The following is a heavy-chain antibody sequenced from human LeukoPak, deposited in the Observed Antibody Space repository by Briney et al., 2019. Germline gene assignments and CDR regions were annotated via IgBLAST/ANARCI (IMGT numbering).Heavy chain of an antibody. D-gene: IGHD3-10*01. CDR2: ISGSGDVT. CDR3: AKGRNSYDSGRCHSQNCYYGMDV. J-gene: IGHJ6*02. CDR1: GFTFDNYA. V-gene: IGHV3-23*01. Sequence: PGGSLRLSCTASGFTFDNYAMIWVRQASGKGLEWVSVISGSGDVTDSADSVRGRFTISRDNSKNTLYLEMSSLRVEDTAVHHCAKGRNSYDSGRCHSQNCYYGMDVWGQGTTVIVSS.